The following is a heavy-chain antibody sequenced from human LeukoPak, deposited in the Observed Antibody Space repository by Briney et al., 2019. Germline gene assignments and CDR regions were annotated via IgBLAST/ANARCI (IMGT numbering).Heavy chain of an antibody. J-gene: IGHJ4*02. V-gene: IGHV1-2*02. CDR3: ARGAVTMVRGDPTANDY. Sequence: ASVKVSCKASGYTFTGYYIHWVRQAPGQGLAWMGWINPNSGGTNYAQKVQGRVTMTRDTSISTVYMELSRLRSDDTAVYYCARGAVTMVRGDPTANDYWGQGNLVTVSS. D-gene: IGHD3-10*01. CDR1: GYTFTGYY. CDR2: INPNSGGT.